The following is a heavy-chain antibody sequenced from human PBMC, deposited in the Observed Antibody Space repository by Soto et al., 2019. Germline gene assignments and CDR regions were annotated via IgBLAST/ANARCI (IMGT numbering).Heavy chain of an antibody. CDR1: GYTFTSTG. CDR3: AREGVATYYYYGMDV. J-gene: IGHJ6*02. CDR2: SSSYNGDT. D-gene: IGHD5-12*01. Sequence: GASVKVSCTDCGYTFTSTGISWVRQAPGQGPEWMGWSSSYNGDTNYAQTFQGRVTMTTDTSTSTAYMELRSLRSDDTAVYYCAREGVATYYYYGMDVWGQGTPVTVSS. V-gene: IGHV1-18*01.